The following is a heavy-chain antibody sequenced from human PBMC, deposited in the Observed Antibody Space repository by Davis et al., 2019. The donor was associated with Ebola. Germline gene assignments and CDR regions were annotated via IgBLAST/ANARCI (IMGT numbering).Heavy chain of an antibody. CDR3: ARDRRPYYDFWSGYPLWYFDY. D-gene: IGHD3-3*01. CDR1: GFSFSNYT. Sequence: GESLKISCSAAGFSFSNYTMHWVRQAPGKGLEWVSSIISSSSYIYYADSVKGRFTISRDNAKNSLYLQMNSLRAEDTAVYYCARDRRPYYDFWSGYPLWYFDYWGQGTLVTVSS. J-gene: IGHJ4*02. CDR2: IISSSSYI. V-gene: IGHV3-21*01.